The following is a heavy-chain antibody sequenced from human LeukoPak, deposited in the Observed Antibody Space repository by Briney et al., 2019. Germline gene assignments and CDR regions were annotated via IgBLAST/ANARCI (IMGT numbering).Heavy chain of an antibody. CDR2: INPNSGGT. D-gene: IGHD2-15*01. V-gene: IGHV1-2*02. CDR3: ARLRSGGSCYRFDP. J-gene: IGHJ5*02. CDR1: GYTFTGYY. Sequence: ASVKVSCKASGYTFTGYYMHWVRQAPGQGLEWMGWINPNSGGTNYGQKFQGRVTMTRDTSISTAYMELSRLRSDDTAVYYCARLRSGGSCYRFDPWGQGTLVTVSS.